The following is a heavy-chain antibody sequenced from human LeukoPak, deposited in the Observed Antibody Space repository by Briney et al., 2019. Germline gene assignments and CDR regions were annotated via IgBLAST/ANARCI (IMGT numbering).Heavy chain of an antibody. CDR2: IYSGGGT. CDR3: ARALLYLYGMDV. D-gene: IGHD3-3*01. CDR1: GFXVSSNY. J-gene: IGHJ6*02. V-gene: IGHV3-53*01. Sequence: GGSLRLSCAASGFXVSSNYMSWVRQAPGKGLEWVSVIYSGGGTYYADSVKGRFTISRDTSTNTLYLQMNRLRAEDTALYYCARALLYLYGMDVWGQGTTVTVSS.